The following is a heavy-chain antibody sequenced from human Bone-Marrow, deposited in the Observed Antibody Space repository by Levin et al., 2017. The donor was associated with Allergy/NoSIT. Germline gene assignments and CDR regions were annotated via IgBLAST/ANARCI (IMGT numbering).Heavy chain of an antibody. J-gene: IGHJ4*02. V-gene: IGHV4-59*01. CDR3: TRGVGTTSRYTHGY. D-gene: IGHD3-16*02. CDR2: IYYTGST. CDR1: GGSISNYY. Sequence: NPSETLSLTCTVSGGSISNYYWTWIRQPPGKGLEWIGHIYYTGSTNYNPSLKSRVTISVDTSKNQFSLKLSSVTAADTAVYYCTRGVGTTSRYTHGYWGQGTLVTVSS.